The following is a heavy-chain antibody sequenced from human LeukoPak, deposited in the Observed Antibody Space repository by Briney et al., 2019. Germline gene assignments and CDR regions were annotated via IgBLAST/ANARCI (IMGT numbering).Heavy chain of an antibody. CDR3: ARDSVAGWAYYDILTGYLPTSYGMDV. D-gene: IGHD3-9*01. CDR2: IWNDGSNK. CDR1: GFTFSIYG. J-gene: IGHJ6*02. V-gene: IGHV3-33*08. Sequence: PGGSLRLSCAASGFTFSIYGMHWVRQSPGKGLEWVAVIWNDGSNKYYADSVKGRFTISRDNSKNTLYLQMNSLRAEDTAVYYCARDSVAGWAYYDILTGYLPTSYGMDVWGQGTTVTVSS.